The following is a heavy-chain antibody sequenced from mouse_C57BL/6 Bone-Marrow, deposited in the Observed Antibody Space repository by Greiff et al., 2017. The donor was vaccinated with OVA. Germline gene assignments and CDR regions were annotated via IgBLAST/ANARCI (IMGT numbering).Heavy chain of an antibody. Sequence: EVQLQESVAELVRPGASVKLSCTASGFNIKNTYMHWVKQRPEQGLEWIGRIDPANGNTKYAPKFQGKATITADTSSNTAYLQLSSLTSEDTAIYYCAKGIYYDYDGLFAYWGQGTLVTVSA. CDR2: IDPANGNT. CDR1: GFNIKNTY. V-gene: IGHV14-3*01. J-gene: IGHJ3*01. D-gene: IGHD2-4*01. CDR3: AKGIYYDYDGLFAY.